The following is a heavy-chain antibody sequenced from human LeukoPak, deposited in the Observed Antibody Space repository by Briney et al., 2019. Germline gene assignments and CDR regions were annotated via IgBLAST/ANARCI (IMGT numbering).Heavy chain of an antibody. Sequence: PSQTLSLTCTVSGGSISSGGYYWSWIRQHPGEGLEWIGYIYYSGSTYYNPSLKSRVTISVDTSKNQFSLKLSSVTAADTAVYYCAGGSCSSTSCYGRVDYYYYGMDVWGKGTTVTVSS. CDR2: IYYSGST. D-gene: IGHD2-2*01. CDR1: GGSISSGGYY. J-gene: IGHJ6*04. V-gene: IGHV4-31*03. CDR3: AGGSCSSTSCYGRVDYYYYGMDV.